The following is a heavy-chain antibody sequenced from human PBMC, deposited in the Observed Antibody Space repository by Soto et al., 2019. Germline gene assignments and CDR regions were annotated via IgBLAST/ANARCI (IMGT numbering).Heavy chain of an antibody. CDR1: GGSISSGDYY. V-gene: IGHV4-61*08. J-gene: IGHJ4*02. Sequence: SETLSLTCTVSGGSISSGDYYWSWIRQPPGKGLEWIGYIYYSGSTIYNPSLKSRVTISVDTSKNQFSLKLSSVTAADTAVYYCARARYDSSGYYYFDYWGQGTLVTVS. D-gene: IGHD3-22*01. CDR2: IYYSGST. CDR3: ARARYDSSGYYYFDY.